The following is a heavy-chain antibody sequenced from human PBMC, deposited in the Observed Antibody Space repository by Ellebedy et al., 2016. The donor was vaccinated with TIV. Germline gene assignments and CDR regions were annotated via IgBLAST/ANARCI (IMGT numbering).Heavy chain of an antibody. D-gene: IGHD2-15*01. CDR3: ARELPLYCSGGSCYSYYFDY. V-gene: IGHV3-33*01. CDR1: GFIFSSYG. Sequence: GESLKISCAASGFIFSSYGMHWVRQAPGKGLEWVADIWYDGSTKYYADSVKGRFTISRDNSKNTLYLQMNSLRAEDTAVYYCARELPLYCSGGSCYSYYFDYWGQGTLVTVSS. CDR2: IWYDGSTK. J-gene: IGHJ4*02.